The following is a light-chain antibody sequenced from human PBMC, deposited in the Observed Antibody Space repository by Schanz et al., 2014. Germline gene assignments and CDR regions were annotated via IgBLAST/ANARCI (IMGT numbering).Light chain of an antibody. V-gene: IGLV2-14*01. CDR3: CSYAGSYTWV. CDR2: DVS. J-gene: IGLJ3*02. Sequence: QSALTQPASVSGSPGQSITISCTGTSNDVGGYNYVSWYQQHPGKAPKLMIYDVSNRPSGVSNRFSGSKSGNTASLTISGLQAEDEADYYCCSYAGSYTWVFGGGTKLTVL. CDR1: SNDVGGYNY.